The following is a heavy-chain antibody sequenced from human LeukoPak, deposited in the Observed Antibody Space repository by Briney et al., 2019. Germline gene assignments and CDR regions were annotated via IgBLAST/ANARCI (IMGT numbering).Heavy chain of an antibody. Sequence: GGSLRLSCAASGFTVSSNYMSWVRQAPGKGLEWVSVIYSGGSTYYADSVKGRFTISRDNSKNMLYLQMNSLRAKDTAVYYCARAGEYYDILTGYYPGMYYFDYWGQGTLVTVSS. CDR3: ARAGEYYDILTGYYPGMYYFDY. V-gene: IGHV3-53*01. J-gene: IGHJ4*02. CDR2: IYSGGST. CDR1: GFTVSSNY. D-gene: IGHD3-9*01.